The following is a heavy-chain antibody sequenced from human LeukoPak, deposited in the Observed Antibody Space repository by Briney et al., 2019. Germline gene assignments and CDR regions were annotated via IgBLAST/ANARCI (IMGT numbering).Heavy chain of an antibody. Sequence: GGSLRLSCAASGFTFSSYAMSWVRQAPGRGLEWVSSISGSGGSTYYADSVKGRFTISRDNSKDTLYLQMHSLRGEDTAVYFCAKDRDYDFWSGYYRDNWGQGTLVTVSS. CDR1: GFTFSSYA. V-gene: IGHV3-23*01. D-gene: IGHD3-3*01. CDR2: ISGSGGST. CDR3: AKDRDYDFWSGYYRDN. J-gene: IGHJ4*02.